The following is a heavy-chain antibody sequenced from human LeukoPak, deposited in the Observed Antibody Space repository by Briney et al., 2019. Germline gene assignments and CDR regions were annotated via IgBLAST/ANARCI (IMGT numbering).Heavy chain of an antibody. V-gene: IGHV3-21*01. CDR2: ITSSGSHM. D-gene: IGHD4-17*01. Sequence: GGSLRLSCAASGFTFRSYSMNWVRQAPGKRLEWLSSITSSGSHMYYADSVKGRFTISRDDAKSSLYLQMNSLSAEDTAVYYCASFMTTVTIPDYWGQGTLVTVSS. J-gene: IGHJ4*02. CDR3: ASFMTTVTIPDY. CDR1: GFTFRSYS.